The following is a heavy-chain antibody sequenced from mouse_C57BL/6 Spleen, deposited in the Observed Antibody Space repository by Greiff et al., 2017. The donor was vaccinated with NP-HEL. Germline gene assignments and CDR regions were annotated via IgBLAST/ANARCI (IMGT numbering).Heavy chain of an antibody. D-gene: IGHD2-14*01. Sequence: EVKLVESGGGLVQPGGSLKLSCAASGFTFSDYYMYWVRQTPEKRLEWVAYISNGGGSTYYPDTVKGRFTISRDNAKNTLYLQMSRLKSEDTAMYYCARSRNDGVPFDYWGQGTTLTVSS. CDR1: GFTFSDYY. CDR2: ISNGGGST. J-gene: IGHJ2*01. CDR3: ARSRNDGVPFDY. V-gene: IGHV5-12*01.